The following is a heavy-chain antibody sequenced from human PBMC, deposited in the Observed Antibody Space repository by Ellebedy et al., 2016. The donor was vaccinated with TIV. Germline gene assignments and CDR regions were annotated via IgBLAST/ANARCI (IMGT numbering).Heavy chain of an antibody. Sequence: SETLSLXXTVSGGSISSSSYYWGWIRQPPGKGLEWIGSIYYSGSTNYNPSLKSRVTISVDTSKNQFSLKLSSVTAADTAVYYCARDSYCSSTSCWPGPFDYWGQGTLVTVSS. V-gene: IGHV4-39*07. D-gene: IGHD2-2*01. J-gene: IGHJ4*02. CDR2: IYYSGST. CDR1: GGSISSSSYY. CDR3: ARDSYCSSTSCWPGPFDY.